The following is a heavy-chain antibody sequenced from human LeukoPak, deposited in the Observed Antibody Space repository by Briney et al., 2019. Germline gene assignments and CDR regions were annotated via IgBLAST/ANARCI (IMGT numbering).Heavy chain of an antibody. CDR2: IYYSGST. D-gene: IGHD1-7*01. J-gene: IGHJ4*02. Sequence: SETLSLTCTVSGGSIGSYYWSWIRQPPGKGLEWIGYIYYSGSTNYNPSLKSRVTISVDTSKNQFSLKLSSVTAADTAVYYCARDLGTTFDYWGQGTLVTVSS. CDR3: ARDLGTTFDY. CDR1: GGSIGSYY. V-gene: IGHV4-59*01.